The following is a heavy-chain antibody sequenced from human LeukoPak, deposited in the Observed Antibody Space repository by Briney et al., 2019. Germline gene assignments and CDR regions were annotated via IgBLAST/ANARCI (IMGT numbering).Heavy chain of an antibody. Sequence: KTSEILSLTCTVSGGSISSYYWSWFRQPPGKGLEWIGYIYYSGSTNYNPSLKSRVTISEDTSKNQFSLKLSSVTAADTAVYYCARGWGSYSHAQDVWGQGTTVIVSS. CDR2: IYYSGST. CDR3: ARGWGSYSHAQDV. J-gene: IGHJ6*02. V-gene: IGHV4-59*01. D-gene: IGHD5-18*01. CDR1: GGSISSYY.